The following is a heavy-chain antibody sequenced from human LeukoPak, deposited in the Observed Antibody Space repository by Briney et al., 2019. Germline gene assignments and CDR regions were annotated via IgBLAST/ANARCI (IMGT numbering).Heavy chain of an antibody. CDR1: GGSISSGDYY. CDR3: ARSELLWFGEDFFDY. CDR2: IYYSGST. Sequence: KASETLSLTCTVSGGSISSGDYYWSWIRQPPGKGLEWIGYIYYSGSTNYNPSLKSRVTISVDTSKNQFSLKLSSVTAADTAVYYCARSELLWFGEDFFDYWGQGTLVTVSS. D-gene: IGHD3-10*01. J-gene: IGHJ4*02. V-gene: IGHV4-61*08.